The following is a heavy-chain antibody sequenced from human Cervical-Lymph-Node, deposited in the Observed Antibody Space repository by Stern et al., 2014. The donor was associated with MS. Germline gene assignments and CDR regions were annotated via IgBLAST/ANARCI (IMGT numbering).Heavy chain of an antibody. CDR1: GDSISSYTHY. CDR3: AKHACTGAACPFDL. D-gene: IGHD2-8*02. J-gene: IGHJ4*02. V-gene: IGHV4-39*01. CDR2: VYYSGAT. Sequence: QVQLQESGPGLVKPSETLSLTCAVSGDSISSYTHYWAWIRQPPGKGLEWIGSVYYSGATYYNPPLKSRVTISVDPSKNHFSRGLNSVTAADTAVYYCAKHACTGAACPFDLWGQGTLVTVSS.